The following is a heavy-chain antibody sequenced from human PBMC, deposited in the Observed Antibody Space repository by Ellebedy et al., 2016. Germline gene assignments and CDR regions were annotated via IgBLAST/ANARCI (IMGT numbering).Heavy chain of an antibody. Sequence: ASVKVSCKASGYTFTSYYMHWVRQAPGQGLEWMGIINPSGGSTSYAQKLQGRVTMTRDTSTSTVYMELSSLRSEDTAVYYCARDDAPDYYGSGSYLHYYDSSGYPPAYYYYYGMDVWGQGTTVTVSS. V-gene: IGHV1-46*04. CDR3: ARDDAPDYYGSGSYLHYYDSSGYPPAYYYYYGMDV. D-gene: IGHD3-10*01. CDR1: GYTFTSYY. CDR2: INPSGGST. J-gene: IGHJ6*02.